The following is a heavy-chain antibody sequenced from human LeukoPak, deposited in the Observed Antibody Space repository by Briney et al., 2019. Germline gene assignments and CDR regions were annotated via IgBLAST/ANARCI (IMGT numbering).Heavy chain of an antibody. V-gene: IGHV1-2*02. J-gene: IGHJ4*02. CDR1: GYTFTGYY. D-gene: IGHD5-24*01. Sequence: RASVKVSCKASGYTFTGYYMHWVRQAPGQGLEWMGWINPNSGGTNYAQKFQGRVTMTRDTSISTAYMELSRLRSDDTAVYYCARVEDDYNYDFDYWGQGTLVTVSS. CDR3: ARVEDDYNYDFDY. CDR2: INPNSGGT.